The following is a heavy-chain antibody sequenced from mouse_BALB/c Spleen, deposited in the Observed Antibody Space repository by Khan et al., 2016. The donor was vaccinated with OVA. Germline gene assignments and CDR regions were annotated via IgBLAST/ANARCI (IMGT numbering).Heavy chain of an antibody. J-gene: IGHJ3*01. D-gene: IGHD1-1*01. CDR3: ARGDYYGSSSFAY. CDR2: ISCYNGVI. CDR1: GYSLTGYY. V-gene: IGHV1S34*01. Sequence: LVKTGASVKISCKASGYSLTGYYMHWVKQSHGKSLEWIGYISCYNGVISYNQKFKGKATFTVDTSSSTAYMQFNSLTSEGSAVYYCARGDYYGSSSFAYWGQGTLVTVSA.